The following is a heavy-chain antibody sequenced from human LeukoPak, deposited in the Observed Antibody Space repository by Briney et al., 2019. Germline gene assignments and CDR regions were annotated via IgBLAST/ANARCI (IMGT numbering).Heavy chain of an antibody. D-gene: IGHD3-10*01. CDR1: GFTFSNAW. V-gene: IGHV3-21*01. Sequence: PGGSLRLSCAASGFTFSNAWMSWVRQAPGKGLEWVSSISSSSSYIYYADSVKGRFTISRDNARNSLYLQMNSLRAEDTAVYYCVRGKANYGSGSDVWGKGTTVTVSS. CDR3: VRGKANYGSGSDV. J-gene: IGHJ6*04. CDR2: ISSSSSYI.